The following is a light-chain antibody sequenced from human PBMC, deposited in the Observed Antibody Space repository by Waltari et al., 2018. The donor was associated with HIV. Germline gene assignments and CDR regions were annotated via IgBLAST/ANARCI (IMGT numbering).Light chain of an antibody. J-gene: IGLJ2*01. CDR2: EVT. V-gene: IGLV2-23*02. CDR3: RSYAGVGTFVV. Sequence: QSALTQPASVSGSPGHSITIFCPGTSSDGGNYNFFSWYQHHPGKAPKLIIYEVTKRPSRISDRFSASKSGNTASLTISGLQAEDEADYYCRSYAGVGTFVVFGGGTKVTVL. CDR1: SSDGGNYNF.